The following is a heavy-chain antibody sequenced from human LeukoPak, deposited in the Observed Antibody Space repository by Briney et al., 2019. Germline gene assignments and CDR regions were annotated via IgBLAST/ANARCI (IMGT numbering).Heavy chain of an antibody. CDR1: GGSFSGYY. V-gene: IGHV4-34*01. Sequence: PSETLSLTCAVYGGSFSGYYWSWIRQPPGKGLEWIGEINHSGSTNYNPSLKSRVTISVDTSKNQFSLKLSSVTAADTAVYYCARAAVYCSGGSCYLYGMDVWGQGTTVTVSS. CDR2: INHSGST. CDR3: ARAAVYCSGGSCYLYGMDV. D-gene: IGHD2-15*01. J-gene: IGHJ6*02.